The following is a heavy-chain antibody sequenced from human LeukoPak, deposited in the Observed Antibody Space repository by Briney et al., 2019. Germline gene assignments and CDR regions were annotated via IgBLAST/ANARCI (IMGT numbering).Heavy chain of an antibody. D-gene: IGHD5-24*01. CDR3: ARVEWLPGNAFDI. CDR2: INAGNGNT. V-gene: IGHV1-3*01. J-gene: IGHJ3*02. Sequence: GASVKVSCKASGYTFTSYAMHLVRQAPGQRLEWMGWINAGNGNTKYSQKFQGRVTITRDTSASTAYMELSSLRSEDTAVYYCARVEWLPGNAFDIWGQGTMVTVSS. CDR1: GYTFTSYA.